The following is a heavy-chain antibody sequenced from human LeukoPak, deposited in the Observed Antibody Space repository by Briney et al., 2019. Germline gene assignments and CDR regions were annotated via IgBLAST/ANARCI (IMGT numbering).Heavy chain of an antibody. CDR2: ISGSGGST. CDR1: GFTFSSYA. CDR3: AKGVLRYFEAPFDY. D-gene: IGHD3-9*01. J-gene: IGHJ4*02. V-gene: IGHV3-23*01. Sequence: GGSLRLSCAASGFTFSSYAMSWVRQAPEKGLEWVSAISGSGGSTYYADSVKGRFTISRDNSKNTLYLQMNSLRAEDTAVYYCAKGVLRYFEAPFDYWGQGTLVTVSS.